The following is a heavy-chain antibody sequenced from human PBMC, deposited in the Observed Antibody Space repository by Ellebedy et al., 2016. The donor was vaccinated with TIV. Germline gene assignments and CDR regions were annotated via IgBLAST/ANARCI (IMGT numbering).Heavy chain of an antibody. CDR1: GFTFSSYW. CDR3: PGDSYRSGKYTSD. V-gene: IGHV3-74*01. J-gene: IGHJ4*02. Sequence: GESLKISCAASGFTFSSYWMHWVRQAPGKGLGWVSCINSDVSSTCYADSVKGRFTISRDNAKNTLYLQMNSLRDEDTAVYYCPGDSYRSGKYTSDWGQGTLITVSS. D-gene: IGHD3-10*01. CDR2: INSDVSST.